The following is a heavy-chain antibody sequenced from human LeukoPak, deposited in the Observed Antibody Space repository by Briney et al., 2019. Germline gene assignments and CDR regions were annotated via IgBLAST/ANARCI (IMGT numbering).Heavy chain of an antibody. CDR2: ISDGTAGT. J-gene: IGHJ5*02. CDR3: ARASGLRSFTLIS. Sequence: GGSLRLSCAASGFTFTSYAMNWVRQAPGKGLEWVSRISDGTAGTYYVDSVKGRFTISRDNSKNTLYLQMNSLRAEDTAVYYCARASGLRSFTLISWGLGTLVTVSS. V-gene: IGHV3-23*01. D-gene: IGHD3-3*01. CDR1: GFTFTSYA.